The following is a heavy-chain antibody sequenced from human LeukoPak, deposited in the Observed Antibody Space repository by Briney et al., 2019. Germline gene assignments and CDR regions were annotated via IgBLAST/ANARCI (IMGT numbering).Heavy chain of an antibody. CDR1: GGSISSSSYY. J-gene: IGHJ3*02. Sequence: SETLTLTCTVSGGSISSSSYYWGWIRQPPGKGLEWIGYIYYSGSTNYNPSLKSRVTISVDTSKNQFSLKLSSVTAADTAVYYCARERSGSEIFARSFDIWGQGTMVTVSS. D-gene: IGHD3-3*01. CDR2: IYYSGST. V-gene: IGHV4-61*05. CDR3: ARERSGSEIFARSFDI.